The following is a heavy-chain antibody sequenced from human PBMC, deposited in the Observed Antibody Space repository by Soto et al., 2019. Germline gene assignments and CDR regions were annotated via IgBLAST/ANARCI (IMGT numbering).Heavy chain of an antibody. Sequence: SETLSLTCTVSGGSITSYYWSWIRQPPGKGLEWIGYIYYSGSTNYNPSLKSRVTISVDTSKDQFSLKLSSVTAADTAVYYCARHNQRVMAPFDLWGQGTLVTVSS. D-gene: IGHD3-16*01. CDR3: ARHNQRVMAPFDL. CDR2: IYYSGST. V-gene: IGHV4-59*08. J-gene: IGHJ4*02. CDR1: GGSITSYY.